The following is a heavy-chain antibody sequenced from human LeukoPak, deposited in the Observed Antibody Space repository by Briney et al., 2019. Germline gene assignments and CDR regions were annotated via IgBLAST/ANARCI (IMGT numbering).Heavy chain of an antibody. V-gene: IGHV1-46*01. CDR1: GYTFTSYG. CDR3: ARDQEGFDY. Sequence: ASVKAPSKASGYTFTSYGISWVRQAPGQGLEWMGMIYPRDGSTSYAQNFQGRVTVTRDTSTTTVHMELRGLRAEGTAVYYCARDQEGFDYWGQGTGVTVSS. CDR2: IYPRDGST. J-gene: IGHJ4*02.